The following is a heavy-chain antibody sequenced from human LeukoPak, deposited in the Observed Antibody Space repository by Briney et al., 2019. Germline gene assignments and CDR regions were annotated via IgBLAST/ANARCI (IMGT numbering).Heavy chain of an antibody. J-gene: IGHJ6*02. V-gene: IGHV3-53*01. CDR2: IYSGGNT. Sequence: GGSLRLSCAASGFTVSSSYMSWVRQAPGKGLEWVSVIYSGGNTYYADSVKGRFTISRDSAKNTLYLQMNSLRAEDTAVYYCATDTNQGRNGLDVWGQGTTVTVSS. D-gene: IGHD1-14*01. CDR3: ATDTNQGRNGLDV. CDR1: GFTVSSSY.